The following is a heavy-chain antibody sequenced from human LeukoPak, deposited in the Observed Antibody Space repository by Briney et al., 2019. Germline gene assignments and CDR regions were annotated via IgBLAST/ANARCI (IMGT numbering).Heavy chain of an antibody. J-gene: IGHJ4*02. CDR3: AREGDYVDC. V-gene: IGHV4-59*01. CDR2: IYYSGST. CDR1: GGSISSYY. Sequence: SETLSLTCTVSGGSISSYYWSWIRQPPGKGLEWIGYIYYSGSTNHNPSLKSRVTISVDTSKNQFSLKLTSVTAADTAVYYCAREGDYVDCWGQGTLVTVSS.